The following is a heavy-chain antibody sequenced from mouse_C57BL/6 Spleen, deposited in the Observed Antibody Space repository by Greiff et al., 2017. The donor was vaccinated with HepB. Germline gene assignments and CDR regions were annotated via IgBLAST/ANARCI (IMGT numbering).Heavy chain of an antibody. V-gene: IGHV5-6*02. D-gene: IGHD1-1*01. CDR2: ISSGGSYT. CDR3: ASRSITTVVATEDWYFDV. Sequence: EVKLMESGGDLVKPGGSLKLSCAASGFTFSSYGMSWVRQTPDKRLEWVATISSGGSYTYYPDSVKGRFTISRDNAKNPLYLQMSSLKSEDTAMYYCASRSITTVVATEDWYFDVWGTGTTVTVSS. CDR1: GFTFSSYG. J-gene: IGHJ1*03.